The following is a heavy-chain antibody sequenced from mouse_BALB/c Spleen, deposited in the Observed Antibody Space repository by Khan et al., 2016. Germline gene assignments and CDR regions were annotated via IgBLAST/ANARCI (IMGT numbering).Heavy chain of an antibody. J-gene: IGHJ2*01. Sequence: QIQLVQSGPELKKPGETVKISCKASGYTFTNYGMNWVKQAPGKGLKWMGWINTYTGEPTYADDFKGRFAFSLETSASTAYLQINNLKNEDTATXFCARGSSGYDYWGQGTTRTVSS. D-gene: IGHD3-1*01. CDR2: INTYTGEP. CDR3: ARGSSGYDY. V-gene: IGHV9-3-1*01. CDR1: GYTFTNYG.